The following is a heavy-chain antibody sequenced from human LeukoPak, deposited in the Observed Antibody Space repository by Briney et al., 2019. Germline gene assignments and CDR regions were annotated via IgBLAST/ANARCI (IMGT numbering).Heavy chain of an antibody. CDR2: INHSGST. D-gene: IGHD3-22*01. V-gene: IGHV4-34*01. Sequence: PSETLSLTCAVYGGSFSGYYWSWIRQPPGKGLEWIGEINHSGSTNYNPSLKSRVTISVDTSKNQFSLKLSSVTAADTAVYYCARATYYYDSSGYRFGETFDYWGQGTLVTVSS. CDR3: ARATYYYDSSGYRFGETFDY. CDR1: GGSFSGYY. J-gene: IGHJ4*02.